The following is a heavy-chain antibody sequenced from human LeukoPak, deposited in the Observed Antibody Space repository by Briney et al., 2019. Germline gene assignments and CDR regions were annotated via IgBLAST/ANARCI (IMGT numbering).Heavy chain of an antibody. D-gene: IGHD6-19*01. CDR1: GGTFSSYA. Sequence: ASVKVSCKASGGTFSSYAISWVRQAPGQGLEWMGRIIPILGIANYAQKFQGRVTITADKSTGTAYMEPSSLRSEDTAVYYCARAPAVAGTGWFDPWGQGTLVTVSS. CDR2: IIPILGIA. J-gene: IGHJ5*02. CDR3: ARAPAVAGTGWFDP. V-gene: IGHV1-69*04.